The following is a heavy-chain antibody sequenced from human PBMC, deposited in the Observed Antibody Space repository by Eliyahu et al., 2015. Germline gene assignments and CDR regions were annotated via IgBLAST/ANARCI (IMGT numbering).Heavy chain of an antibody. D-gene: IGHD1-1*01. Sequence: QLQLQESGPGLVKPSETLSLTCXVSGGSISSSSXXWGWIRQPPGXGLGWIGSIYYSGSPYYNPSLKSRVTISVDTSKNQFSLRLSSVTAADTAVYYCARDWEVLQRRSLVYFDYWGQGTLVTVSS. CDR2: IYYSGSP. V-gene: IGHV4-39*02. CDR3: ARDWEVLQRRSLVYFDY. J-gene: IGHJ4*02. CDR1: GGSISSSSXX.